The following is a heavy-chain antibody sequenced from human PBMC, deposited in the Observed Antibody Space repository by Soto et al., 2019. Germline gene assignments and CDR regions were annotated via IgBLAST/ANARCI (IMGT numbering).Heavy chain of an antibody. CDR1: GGSISSGGYS. J-gene: IGHJ4*02. D-gene: IGHD6-6*01. CDR2: IYHSGST. V-gene: IGHV4-30-2*01. CDR3: AGGIAARPLGY. Sequence: QLQLQESGSGLVKPSQTLSLTCAVSGGSISSGGYSWSWIRQPPGKGLEWIGYIYHSGSTYYNPALNTRVALSVNRSKNQFSLRLSSVTAADTAVYSCAGGIAARPLGYWGQGTLVTVSS.